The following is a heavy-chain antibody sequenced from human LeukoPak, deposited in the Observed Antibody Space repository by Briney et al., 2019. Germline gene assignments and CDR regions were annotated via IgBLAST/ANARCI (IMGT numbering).Heavy chain of an antibody. CDR1: GFTFSSYW. Sequence: GGSLRLSCAASGFTFSSYWMSWVRQAPGKGLEWVANIKQDGSEKYYVDSVKGRFTISRDNAKNSLYLQMSSLRAEDTAVYYCARDDVSGYKFYYYYYGMDVWGQGTTVTVSS. V-gene: IGHV3-7*04. D-gene: IGHD3-3*01. CDR3: ARDDVSGYKFYYYYYGMDV. CDR2: IKQDGSEK. J-gene: IGHJ6*02.